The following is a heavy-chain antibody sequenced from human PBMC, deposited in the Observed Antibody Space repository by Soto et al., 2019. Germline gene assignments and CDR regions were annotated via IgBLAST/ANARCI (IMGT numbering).Heavy chain of an antibody. D-gene: IGHD6-13*01. J-gene: IGHJ6*03. CDR2: IIPILGIA. CDR3: ARDSPASSWYSWVPKLARNDYYYYYMDV. V-gene: IGHV1-69*04. CDR1: GGTFSSYT. Sequence: SVKVSCKASGGTFSSYTISWVRQAPGQGLEWMGRIIPILGIANYAQKFQGRVTITADKSTSTAYMELSSLRSEDTAVYYCARDSPASSWYSWVPKLARNDYYYYYMDVWGKGTTVTVSS.